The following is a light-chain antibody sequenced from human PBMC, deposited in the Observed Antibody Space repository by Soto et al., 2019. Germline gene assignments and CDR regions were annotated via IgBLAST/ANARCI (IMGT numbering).Light chain of an antibody. CDR1: QSVSSN. V-gene: IGKV3-15*01. CDR2: GAS. Sequence: ELVMTQSPATLSVSPGERATLSCRASQSVSSNLAWYQQKPGQAPRLLIYGASTRATGIPARFSGSGSGTDFTLTISRLQSEDFAVYYCQQYNNWGTFGQGTKVEIK. CDR3: QQYNNWGT. J-gene: IGKJ1*01.